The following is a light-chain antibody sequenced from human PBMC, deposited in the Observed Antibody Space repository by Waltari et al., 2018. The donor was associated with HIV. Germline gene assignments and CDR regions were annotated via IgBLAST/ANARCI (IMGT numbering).Light chain of an antibody. CDR1: QNVGAF. CDR3: HQYASFSGT. Sequence: DIRLTQSPSTLSSSAGDRVAITCRAGQNVGAFLGWYQQKPGKPPKLLIFQASILEGGVPSRFSGSVSGSDFTLTINGLQSDDFATYYCHQYASFSGTFGQGTKVELK. V-gene: IGKV1-5*03. J-gene: IGKJ1*01. CDR2: QAS.